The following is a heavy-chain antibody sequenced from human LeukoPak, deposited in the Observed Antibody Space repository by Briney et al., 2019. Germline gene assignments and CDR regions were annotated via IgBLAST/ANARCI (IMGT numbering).Heavy chain of an antibody. V-gene: IGHV4-31*02. CDR3: ARDHSYYFGSQTSTLDV. D-gene: IGHD3-10*01. J-gene: IGHJ6*02. Sequence: YWTWIRQPPGEGLEWIGYIYYTGSVDYNASLKSRLTISLDTSKNRFSLKLNSVTAADTAVYYCARDHSYYFGSQTSTLDVWGQGTAVTVSS. CDR1: Y. CDR2: IYYTGSV.